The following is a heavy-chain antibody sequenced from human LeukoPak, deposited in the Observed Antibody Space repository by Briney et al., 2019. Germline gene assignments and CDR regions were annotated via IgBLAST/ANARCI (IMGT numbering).Heavy chain of an antibody. Sequence: GGSLRLSCAASGFTFSTYAMSWVRQAPGKGLEWVSDISGSGDSTHYADSVKGRFTISRDNSKNTLYLQMNSLRAEDTAVYYCAKDKVVPAATTDYWGQGTLVTVSS. V-gene: IGHV3-23*01. D-gene: IGHD2-2*01. J-gene: IGHJ4*02. CDR2: ISGSGDST. CDR1: GFTFSTYA. CDR3: AKDKVVPAATTDY.